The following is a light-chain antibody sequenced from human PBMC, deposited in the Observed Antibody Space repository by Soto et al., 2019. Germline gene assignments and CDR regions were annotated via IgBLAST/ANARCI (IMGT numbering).Light chain of an antibody. CDR3: QQDNTWWA. J-gene: IGKJ4*01. Sequence: EIVMTQSPATLSVSPGERATLSCRASENVRSNLAWDQQRPGHAPRLLVSAASTRATGVPVRFSGSGSGTEFTLTISGLQSEDFAIYYCQQDNTWWAFGGGTKVEIK. V-gene: IGKV3-15*01. CDR2: AAS. CDR1: ENVRSN.